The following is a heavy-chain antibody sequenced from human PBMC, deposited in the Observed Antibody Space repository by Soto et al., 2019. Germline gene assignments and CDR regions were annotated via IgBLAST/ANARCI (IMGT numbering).Heavy chain of an antibody. CDR3: ARVPAP. CDR1: GGSISSGGSS. V-gene: IGHV4-30-2*01. Sequence: QLQLQESGSRLVKPSHTLSLTCAGSGGSISSGGSSWSWSRQPPGKCLEWIGYLYHSGSTYYNPALKSRVTISVDRSKNQSSLKLSSVTAADTAVYHCARVPAPWGQGTLVTVSS. CDR2: LYHSGST. J-gene: IGHJ5*02.